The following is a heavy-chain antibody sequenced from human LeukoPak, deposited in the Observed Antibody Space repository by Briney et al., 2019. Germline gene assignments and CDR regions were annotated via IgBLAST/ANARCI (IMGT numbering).Heavy chain of an antibody. Sequence: GGSQRLSCAACGFTFSSYSMNWVRQAPGKGLEWVSSISSSSSYIYYADSVKGRFTISRDNAKNSLYLQMNSLRAEDTAVYYCARLFAVMDGIDYWGQGTLVTVSS. J-gene: IGHJ4*02. D-gene: IGHD2-21*01. V-gene: IGHV3-21*01. CDR2: ISSSSSYI. CDR1: GFTFSSYS. CDR3: ARLFAVMDGIDY.